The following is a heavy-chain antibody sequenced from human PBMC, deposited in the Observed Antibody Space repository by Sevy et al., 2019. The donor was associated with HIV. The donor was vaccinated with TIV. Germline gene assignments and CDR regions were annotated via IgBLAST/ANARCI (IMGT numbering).Heavy chain of an antibody. D-gene: IGHD6-19*01. CDR2: IWYDGTNK. CDR3: AREHIAVAGIGYYFDY. CDR1: GFTFSGYG. J-gene: IGHJ4*02. V-gene: IGHV3-33*01. Sequence: GGSLRLSCAASGFTFSGYGMHWVRQAPGKGLEWVAVIWYDGTNKYYTDSVKGRFTISRDNSKNTLYLQTNSLRAEDTAVYYCAREHIAVAGIGYYFDYWGQGTLVTVSS.